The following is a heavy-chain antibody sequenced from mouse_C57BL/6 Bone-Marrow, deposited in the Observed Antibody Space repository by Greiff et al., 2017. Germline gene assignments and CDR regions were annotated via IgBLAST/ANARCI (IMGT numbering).Heavy chain of an antibody. CDR3: ARRAAQAPGYFDY. J-gene: IGHJ2*01. Sequence: QVHVKQSGAELVKPGASVKMSCKASGYTFTTYPIEWMKQNHGKSLEWIGNFHPYNDDTKYNEKFKGKATLTVEKSSSTVYLDLSRLTSDDSAVYYCARRAAQAPGYFDYWGQGTTLTVSS. D-gene: IGHD3-2*02. CDR2: FHPYNDDT. V-gene: IGHV1-47*01. CDR1: GYTFTTYP.